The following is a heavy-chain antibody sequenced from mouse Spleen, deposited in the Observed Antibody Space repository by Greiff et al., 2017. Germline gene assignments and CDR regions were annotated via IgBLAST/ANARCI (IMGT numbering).Heavy chain of an antibody. D-gene: IGHD2-5*01. V-gene: IGHV1S81*02. CDR2: INPSNGRT. CDR3: ARHYSNYPYAMDY. Sequence: QVQLKQPGAELVKPGASVKLSCKASGYTFTSYWMHWVKQRPGQGLEWIGEINPSNGRTNYNEKFKGKATLTVDTSSSTAYMELHSLTSEDSAVYFCARHYSNYPYAMDYWGQGTSVTVSS. J-gene: IGHJ4*01. CDR1: GYTFTSYW.